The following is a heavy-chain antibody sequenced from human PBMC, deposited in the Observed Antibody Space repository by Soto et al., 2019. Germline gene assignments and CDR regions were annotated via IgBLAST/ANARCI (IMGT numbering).Heavy chain of an antibody. CDR2: ISAYNGNT. Sequence: ASVKVSCKASGYTFTSYGISWVRQAPGQGLEWMGWISAYNGNTNYAQKLQGRVTMTTDTSTSTAYMEVRSLGSDDTAVYYCARVGLVPAALNFGSGSYADFDYWGQGTLVTVSS. CDR3: ARVGLVPAALNFGSGSYADFDY. V-gene: IGHV1-18*01. D-gene: IGHD3-10*01. J-gene: IGHJ4*02. CDR1: GYTFTSYG.